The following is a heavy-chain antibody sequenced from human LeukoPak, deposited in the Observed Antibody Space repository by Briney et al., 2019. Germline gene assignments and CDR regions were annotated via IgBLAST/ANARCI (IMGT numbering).Heavy chain of an antibody. J-gene: IGHJ6*03. CDR3: ARVHYYYYMDV. V-gene: IGHV4-39*07. CDR1: GGSISSSSYY. Sequence: SETLSLTCTVSGGSISSSSYYWGWIRQPPGKGLEWIGSIYYSGSTYYNPSLKSRVTISVDTSKNQFSLKLSSVTAADAAVYYCARVHYYYYMDVWGKGTTVTVSS. CDR2: IYYSGST.